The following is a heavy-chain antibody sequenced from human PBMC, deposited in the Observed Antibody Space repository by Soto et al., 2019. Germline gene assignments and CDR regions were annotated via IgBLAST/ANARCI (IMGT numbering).Heavy chain of an antibody. J-gene: IGHJ4*02. V-gene: IGHV3-9*01. CDR3: AKDKVAVGGEGAFDY. CDR2: INWNSGSI. CDR1: GFTFDDYA. Sequence: EVQLVESGGGLVQPGRSLRLSCAASGFTFDDYAMHWVRQAPGKGLEWVSGINWNSGSIGCVEAVKGRFTISRNNAKNFLYLRMNSLRAEDTALYYCAKDKVAVGGEGAFDYWGQGTMVTVSS. D-gene: IGHD6-19*01.